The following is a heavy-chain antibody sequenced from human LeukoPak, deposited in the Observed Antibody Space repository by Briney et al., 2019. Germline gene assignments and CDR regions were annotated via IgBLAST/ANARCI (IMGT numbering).Heavy chain of an antibody. CDR1: GGSISSYY. Sequence: SETLSLTCTVSGGSISSYYWSWIRQPPGKGLEWIGYIYYSGSTNYNPSLKSRVTISVDTSKTQFSLKLSSVIAADTAVYYCARDLNFDTIWFAPGGEGTLVTVPS. CDR3: ARDLNFDTIWFAP. V-gene: IGHV4-59*01. J-gene: IGHJ5*02. CDR2: IYYSGST. D-gene: IGHD3-9*01.